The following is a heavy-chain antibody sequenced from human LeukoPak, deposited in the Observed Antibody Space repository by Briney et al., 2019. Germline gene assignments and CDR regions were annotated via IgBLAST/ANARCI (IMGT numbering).Heavy chain of an antibody. Sequence: PGGSLRLSCAASGFTFSNAWMNWVRQAPGKGLEWVGRIKSKTDGGTTDYAAPVKGRFTISRDNSKNTLYLQMNSLRAEDTAVYYCARGYSSGWDFREYFQHWGQGTLVTVSS. V-gene: IGHV3-15*07. CDR3: ARGYSSGWDFREYFQH. D-gene: IGHD6-19*01. CDR2: IKSKTDGGTT. J-gene: IGHJ1*01. CDR1: GFTFSNAW.